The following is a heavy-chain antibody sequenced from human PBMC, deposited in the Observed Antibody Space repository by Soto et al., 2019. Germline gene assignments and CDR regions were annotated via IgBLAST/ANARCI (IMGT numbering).Heavy chain of an antibody. CDR3: ASEFDDYGDYFDY. Sequence: QVQLQESGPGLVKPSQTLSLTCTVSGGSISSGSYYWSWIRQHPGKGLEWIGYIYYSGSTYYNPSLKSRVTISVDTSKNQFSLKLSSVTAADTAVYYCASEFDDYGDYFDYWGQGTLVTVSS. CDR2: IYYSGST. J-gene: IGHJ4*02. V-gene: IGHV4-31*03. CDR1: GGSISSGSYY. D-gene: IGHD4-17*01.